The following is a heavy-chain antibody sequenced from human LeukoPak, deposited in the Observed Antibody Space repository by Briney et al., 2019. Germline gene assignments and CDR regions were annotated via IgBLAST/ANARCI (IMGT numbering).Heavy chain of an antibody. D-gene: IGHD3-10*01. V-gene: IGHV3-33*01. CDR1: GFTFSSYG. Sequence: GGSLRLSCAASGFTFSSYGMHWVRQAPGKGLEWVAVIWYDGSSKYYADSVKGRFTISRDNSKNTLYLQMNSLRAEDTAVYYCARDHSHGYYGSVPISYGMDVWGQGTTVTVSS. CDR2: IWYDGSSK. J-gene: IGHJ6*02. CDR3: ARDHSHGYYGSVPISYGMDV.